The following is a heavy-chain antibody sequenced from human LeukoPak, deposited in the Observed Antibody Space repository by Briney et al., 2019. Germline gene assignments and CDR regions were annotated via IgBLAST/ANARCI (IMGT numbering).Heavy chain of an antibody. CDR1: GFTFSSYW. J-gene: IGHJ6*02. CDR3: ARVPGYSGYFYGMDI. Sequence: HPGGSLRLSCAASGFTFSSYWMHWVRQAPGKGLVWVSRINSDGSSTSYADSVKGRFTISRDNAKITLHLQMDSLRAEDTAVYYCARVPGYSGYFYGMDIWGQGTTVTVSS. V-gene: IGHV3-74*01. CDR2: INSDGSST. D-gene: IGHD5-12*01.